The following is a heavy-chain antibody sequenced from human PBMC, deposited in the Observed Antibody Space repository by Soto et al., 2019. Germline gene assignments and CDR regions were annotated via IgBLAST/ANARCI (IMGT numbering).Heavy chain of an antibody. J-gene: IGHJ4*02. Sequence: GGSLRLSCAASGFTFSNYWFHWVRQAPEKGLVWVSRLNKDGSRTDYADSVKGRFTIFRDNARNTLYLQINSLRAEDTAVYYCGRDLGGVGSYWGQGTLVTVSS. D-gene: IGHD3-16*01. CDR3: GRDLGGVGSY. CDR1: GFTFSNYW. CDR2: LNKDGSRT. V-gene: IGHV3-74*01.